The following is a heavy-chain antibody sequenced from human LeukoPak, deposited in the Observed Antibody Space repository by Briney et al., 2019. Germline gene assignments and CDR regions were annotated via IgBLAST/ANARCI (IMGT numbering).Heavy chain of an antibody. CDR2: INANSGGT. Sequence: ASVKVSSKPSLYTFTGYFIHWVRPAPEQGLEWMGWINANSGGTNYAQKFQGWVTMTRDTSISTAYMELSRLRSDDTAVYYCARVAAAGYGMDVWGQGTTVTVSS. V-gene: IGHV1-2*04. CDR1: LYTFTGYF. D-gene: IGHD6-13*01. CDR3: ARVAAAGYGMDV. J-gene: IGHJ6*02.